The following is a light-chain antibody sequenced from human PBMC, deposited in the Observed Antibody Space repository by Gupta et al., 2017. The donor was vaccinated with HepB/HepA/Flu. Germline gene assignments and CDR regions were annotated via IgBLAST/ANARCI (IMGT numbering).Light chain of an antibody. CDR1: QSVRNN. CDR2: GES. V-gene: IGKV3-15*01. J-gene: IGKJ2*01. CDR3: QQYKKRHQMMST. Sequence: EIVMTQSPATLSVSPGKTVTLSCRASQSVRNNLAWYQQKPGQAPRPRIYGESTTATGSTVRSSGSGSGIEGTLTISILQYEECEVYYCQQYKKRHQMMSTFGQGTKLEIK.